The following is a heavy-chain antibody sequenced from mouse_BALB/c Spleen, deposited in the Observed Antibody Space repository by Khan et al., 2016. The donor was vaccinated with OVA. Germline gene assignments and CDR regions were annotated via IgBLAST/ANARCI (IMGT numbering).Heavy chain of an antibody. Sequence: VELVESGPGLVAPSQSLSITCTVSGFSLTGYDVNWVRQPPGKGLEWLGMIWGDGSTDYNSALKSRLNLSKDNSKSQVFLKMNSLQTDDTARYYCARAYYSNYRDAIDYWGHGTSVTVSS. CDR3: ARAYYSNYRDAIDY. J-gene: IGHJ4*01. CDR2: IWGDGST. CDR1: GFSLTGYD. D-gene: IGHD2-5*01. V-gene: IGHV2-6-7*01.